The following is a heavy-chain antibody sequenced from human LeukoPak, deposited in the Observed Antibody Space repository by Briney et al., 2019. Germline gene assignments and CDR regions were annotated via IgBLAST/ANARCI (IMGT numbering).Heavy chain of an antibody. CDR3: ARAGITGRGVSVWGRNWFDP. V-gene: IGHV3-21*01. CDR1: GFTFSSYS. Sequence: GGSLRLSCAASGFTFSSYSMNWVRQAPGKGLEWVSSISSSSSYIYYADSVKGRFTISRDNAKNSLYLQMNSLRAEDTAVYYCARAGITGRGVSVWGRNWFDPWGQGTLVTVSS. J-gene: IGHJ5*02. CDR2: ISSSSSYI. D-gene: IGHD1-20*01.